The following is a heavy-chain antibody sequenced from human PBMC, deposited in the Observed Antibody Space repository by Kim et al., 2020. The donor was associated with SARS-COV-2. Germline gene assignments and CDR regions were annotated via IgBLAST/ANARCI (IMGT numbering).Heavy chain of an antibody. CDR2: INHSGST. Sequence: SETLSLTCAVYGGSFSGYYWSWIRQPPGKGLEWIGEINHSGSTNYNPSLKSRVTISVDTSKNQFSLKLSSVTAADTAVYYCARGLRAVDTAMVYGMDVWGQGTTVTVSS. CDR1: GGSFSGYY. V-gene: IGHV4-34*01. D-gene: IGHD5-18*01. J-gene: IGHJ6*02. CDR3: ARGLRAVDTAMVYGMDV.